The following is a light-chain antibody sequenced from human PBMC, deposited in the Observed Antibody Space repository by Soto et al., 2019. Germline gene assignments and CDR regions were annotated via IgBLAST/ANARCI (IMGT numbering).Light chain of an antibody. CDR2: WAS. J-gene: IGKJ1*01. V-gene: IGKV4-1*01. CDR3: QQYYSTPPRT. Sequence: DIVMTQSPDSLAVSLGERATINCKSSQSVLYSSNNKNYLAWYQQKPGQPPKLLIYWASTRESGVPDRFSGGGSETDFTLTISSLQAEDVADYYCQQYYSTPPRTFGQGTKVEIK. CDR1: QSVLYSSNNKNY.